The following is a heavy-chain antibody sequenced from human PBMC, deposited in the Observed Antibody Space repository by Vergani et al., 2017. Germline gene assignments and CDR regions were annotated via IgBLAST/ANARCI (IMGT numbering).Heavy chain of an antibody. CDR1: GFTLNTYG. D-gene: IGHD3-3*01. J-gene: IGHJ4*02. CDR3: AKGPDFWSGYYIDY. CDR2: IRYDGSSE. V-gene: IGHV3-30*02. Sequence: QVQILQSGGGVVQPGGSLRLSCTLSGFTLNTYGIHWVRQAPGKGLEWVSFIRYDGSSEYYGDSVKGRFTISRDKSQNTLYLQMNSLRAEDTAVYYCAKGPDFWSGYYIDYWGQGTLVTVSS.